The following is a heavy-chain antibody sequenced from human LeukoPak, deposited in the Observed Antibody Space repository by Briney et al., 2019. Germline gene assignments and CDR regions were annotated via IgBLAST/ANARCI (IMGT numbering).Heavy chain of an antibody. D-gene: IGHD3-10*01. Sequence: GGSLRLSCAASGFTFSSYWMSWVRQAPGKGLEWVANIKQDGSEKYYVDSVKGRFTVSRDNAKSTLYLQMNSLRAEDTAVYYCARGDYGSGTYLWGSWGQGILVTVSP. CDR3: ARGDYGSGTYLWGS. V-gene: IGHV3-7*01. J-gene: IGHJ5*02. CDR1: GFTFSSYW. CDR2: IKQDGSEK.